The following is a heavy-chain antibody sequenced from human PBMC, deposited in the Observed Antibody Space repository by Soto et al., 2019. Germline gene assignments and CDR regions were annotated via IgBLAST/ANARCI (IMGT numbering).Heavy chain of an antibody. Sequence: SETLSLTCTVSGGSISSYYWSWIRQPPGKGLEWIGYIYYSGSTNYNPSLKSRVTISVDTSKNQFSLKLSSVTTADTAVYYCARVWGGAFDFWGQGTMVTVSS. V-gene: IGHV4-59*01. CDR2: IYYSGST. D-gene: IGHD3-10*01. J-gene: IGHJ3*01. CDR1: GGSISSYY. CDR3: ARVWGGAFDF.